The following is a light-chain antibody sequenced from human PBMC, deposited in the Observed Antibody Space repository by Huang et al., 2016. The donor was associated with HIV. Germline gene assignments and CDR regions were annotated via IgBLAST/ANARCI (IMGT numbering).Light chain of an antibody. CDR3: QQRDNYFT. CDR2: DTS. CDR1: QRGRTY. Sequence: IVLTQSPATLSLSPGESATLTCRASQRGRTYLAWYQQKPGQGPRLLIHDTSIRATGIPASFSGSGSGTAFTLTISSLEPEDFAVDYCQQRDNYFTFGPGTKVDV. V-gene: IGKV3-11*01. J-gene: IGKJ3*01.